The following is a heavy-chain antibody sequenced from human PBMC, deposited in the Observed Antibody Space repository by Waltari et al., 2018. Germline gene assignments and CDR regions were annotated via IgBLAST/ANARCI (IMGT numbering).Heavy chain of an antibody. CDR1: GGSISSGRYH. V-gene: IGHV4-61*02. D-gene: IGHD5-18*01. CDR3: AREDVDTAMVFDY. J-gene: IGHJ4*02. Sequence: QVQLQESGPGLVKPSQTLSLTCTVSGGSISSGRYHWSWIRQPAGKGLEWIGRIYTSGSTNYNPSLKSRVTISVDTSKNQFSLKLSSVTAADTAVYYCAREDVDTAMVFDYWGQGTLVTVSS. CDR2: IYTSGST.